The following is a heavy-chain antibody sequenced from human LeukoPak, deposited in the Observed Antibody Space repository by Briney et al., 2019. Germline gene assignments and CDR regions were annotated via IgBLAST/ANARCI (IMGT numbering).Heavy chain of an antibody. J-gene: IGHJ4*02. V-gene: IGHV3-23*01. CDR1: GFTFSDYY. Sequence: GGSLRLSCAVSGFTFSDYYMSWIRQAPGKGLEWVSAISGSGGSTYYADSVKGRFTISRDNSKNTLYLQMNSLRAEDTAVYYCAKELYSSSASDYWGQGTLVTVSS. CDR3: AKELYSSSASDY. D-gene: IGHD6-13*01. CDR2: ISGSGGST.